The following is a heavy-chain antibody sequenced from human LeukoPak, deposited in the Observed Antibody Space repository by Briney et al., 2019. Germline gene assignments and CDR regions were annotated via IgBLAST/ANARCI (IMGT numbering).Heavy chain of an antibody. CDR2: GNGNGRRT. CDR1: GFSVSSYW. D-gene: IGHD2-15*01. V-gene: IGHV3-74*01. CDR3: VRSFRIPYCSGNSCYPPDLDF. Sequence: GGSLRLSCATSGFSVSSYWLHWVRQSQAKGLVWVSRGNGNGRRTSYANSVKGRFTISRDNAKNTLYLHMNSLIVEDSAVYYCVRSFRIPYCSGNSCYPPDLDFWGKGTLVTVS. J-gene: IGHJ4*02.